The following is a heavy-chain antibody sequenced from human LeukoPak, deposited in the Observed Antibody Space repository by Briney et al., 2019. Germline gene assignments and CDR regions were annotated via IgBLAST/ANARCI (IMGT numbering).Heavy chain of an antibody. CDR3: ARGVVGATPYDY. V-gene: IGHV6-1*01. Sequence: SQTLSLTCAISGDSVSSNRAAWNWFRQPPSRGLEWLGRTHYRSKWFYDYAVSVKSRITIIPDTYKNQFSLLLNSVTPEEPAVYFCARGVVGATPYDYWGQGTLVTVSS. J-gene: IGHJ4*02. D-gene: IGHD1-26*01. CDR2: THYRSKWFY. CDR1: GDSVSSNRAA.